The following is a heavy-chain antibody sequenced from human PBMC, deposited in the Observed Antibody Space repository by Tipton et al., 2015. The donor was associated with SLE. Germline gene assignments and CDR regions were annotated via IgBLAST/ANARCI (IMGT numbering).Heavy chain of an antibody. D-gene: IGHD1-26*01. CDR1: NGSISSYF. CDR3: ARTLGAIAHTVYDAFDI. V-gene: IGHV4-59*13. CDR2: IYYGGST. J-gene: IGHJ3*02. Sequence: TLSLTCTLSNGSISSYFWTWIRQPPGKGLEWIGNIYYGGSTAYNPSLKSRVTMSVDMSKNQFSLRLTSVTAADTAVYYCARTLGAIAHTVYDAFDIWGQGKMVTVSS.